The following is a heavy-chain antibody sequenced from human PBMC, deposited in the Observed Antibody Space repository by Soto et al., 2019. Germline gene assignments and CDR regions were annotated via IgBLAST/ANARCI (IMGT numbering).Heavy chain of an antibody. CDR1: GGSISRDDYY. Sequence: QVQLQESGPGLVKPSQTLSLTCTVSGGSISRDDYYWSWIRQPPGKSVEWIGYISYSGDTYYNPSLQSRFAISLDPSKNQFSLKLISVTAAVSAVYYCARASTFTTAAKFGSWCQGALVTASS. D-gene: IGHD4-17*01. J-gene: IGHJ1*01. CDR2: ISYSGDT. V-gene: IGHV4-30-4*01. CDR3: ARASTFTTAAKFGS.